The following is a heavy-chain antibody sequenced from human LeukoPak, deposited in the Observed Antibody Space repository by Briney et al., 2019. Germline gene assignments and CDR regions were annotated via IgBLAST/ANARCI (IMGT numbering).Heavy chain of an antibody. D-gene: IGHD3-16*01. CDR2: VNSDGGGT. J-gene: IGHJ4*02. Sequence: GGCLRLSCAPSGFTFSGYSMHCVRDAPEGGVVWVSHVNSDGGGTDYADSVKGRFTISRDNAKNTLYLQMNSLRVEDTAVYYCVCLGLGGLSLDWGQGTLVTVSS. CDR1: GFTFSGYS. V-gene: IGHV3-74*01. CDR3: VCLGLGGLSLD.